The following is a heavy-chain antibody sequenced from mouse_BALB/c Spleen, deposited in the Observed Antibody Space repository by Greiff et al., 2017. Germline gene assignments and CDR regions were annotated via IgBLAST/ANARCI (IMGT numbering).Heavy chain of an antibody. CDR1: GFTFSSFG. CDR3: ARWDYGSSY. J-gene: IGHJ2*01. V-gene: IGHV5-17*02. Sequence: EVQRVESGGGLVQPGGSRKLSCAASGFTFSSFGMHWVRQAPEKGLEWVAYISSGSSTIYYADTVKGRFTISRDNPKNTLFLQMTSLRSEDTAMYYCARWDYGSSYWGQGTTLTVSS. CDR2: ISSGSSTI. D-gene: IGHD1-1*01.